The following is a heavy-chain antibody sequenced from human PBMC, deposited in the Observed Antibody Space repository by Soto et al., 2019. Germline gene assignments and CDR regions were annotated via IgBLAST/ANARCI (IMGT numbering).Heavy chain of an antibody. CDR2: IYHSGST. CDR1: GGSISSSNW. J-gene: IGHJ6*02. D-gene: IGHD3-10*01. V-gene: IGHV4-4*02. Sequence: SETLSLTCAVSGGSISSSNWWSWVRQPPGKGLEWIGEIYHSGSTNYNPSLKSRVTISVDKSKNQFSLKLSSVTAADTAVYYCATSWFGDYYYYGMDVWGQGTTVTVSS. CDR3: ATSWFGDYYYYGMDV.